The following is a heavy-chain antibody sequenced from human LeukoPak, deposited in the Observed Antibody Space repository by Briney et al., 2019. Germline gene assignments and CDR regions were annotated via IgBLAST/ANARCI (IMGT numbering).Heavy chain of an antibody. J-gene: IGHJ3*02. Sequence: PSETLSLTCTVSGGSLSSGYDWGWIRPRPGKGLEWIGSIYHSGSNYYNPSLKSRVTISVDTSKYQFSLKLSSVTAADADVYYCASSGWYADAFDIWGQGTMVTVSS. CDR2: IYHSGSN. V-gene: IGHV4-38-2*02. D-gene: IGHD6-19*01. CDR3: ASSGWYADAFDI. CDR1: GGSLSSGYD.